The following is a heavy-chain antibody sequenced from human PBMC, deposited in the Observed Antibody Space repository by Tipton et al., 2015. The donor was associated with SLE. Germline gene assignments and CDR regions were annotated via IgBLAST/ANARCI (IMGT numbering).Heavy chain of an antibody. Sequence: SLRLSCAASGFTFSTYWMHWVRQAPGKGLVWVSRINTDGSTTSYADSVNGRFNISRDNAKNTLYLQMNSLRAEDTAVYYCARVGVGGQNDFWSAYVWGQGALVTVSS. CDR1: GFTFSTYW. V-gene: IGHV3-74*01. J-gene: IGHJ4*02. CDR3: ARVGVGGQNDFWSAYV. CDR2: INTDGSTT. D-gene: IGHD3-3*01.